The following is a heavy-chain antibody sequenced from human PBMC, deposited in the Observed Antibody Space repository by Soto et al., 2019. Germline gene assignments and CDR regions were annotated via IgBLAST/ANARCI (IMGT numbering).Heavy chain of an antibody. CDR3: ANSPLAAAGPPVGGYFDY. Sequence: ASVKVSCKASGYTFTSYYMHWVRQAPGQGLEWMGIINPSGGSTSYAQKFQGRFTISRDNSKNTLYLQMNSLRAEDTAVYYFANSPLAAAGPPVGGYFDYWGQGTLVTVSS. CDR1: GYTFTSYY. J-gene: IGHJ4*02. V-gene: IGHV1-46*01. CDR2: INPSGGST. D-gene: IGHD6-13*01.